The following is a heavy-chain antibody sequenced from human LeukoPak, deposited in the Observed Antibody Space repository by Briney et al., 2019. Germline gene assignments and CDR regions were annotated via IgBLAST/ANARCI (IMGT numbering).Heavy chain of an antibody. V-gene: IGHV3-30*04. J-gene: IGHJ5*02. Sequence: GGSLRLSCSASGSTFNTYAMHWVRQAPGKGLEWVALISYDGSSKYYADSVKGRFTISRDNSKNTLYLQVNSLRSEDTAVYYCARDEGSYDYLWGSYRYNWFDPWGQGTLVTVSS. CDR1: GSTFNTYA. CDR3: ARDEGSYDYLWGSYRYNWFDP. CDR2: ISYDGSSK. D-gene: IGHD3-16*02.